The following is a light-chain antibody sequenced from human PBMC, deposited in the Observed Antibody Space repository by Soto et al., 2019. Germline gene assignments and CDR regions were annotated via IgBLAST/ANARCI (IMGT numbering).Light chain of an antibody. V-gene: IGKV2-28*01. CDR1: ESLLQRNANTL. J-gene: IGKJ1*01. Sequence: DIVLTQSPLSLTVTPGEAASISCTSSESLLQRNANTLLDWYLQKPGQSPQLLIYLVSRRASGVRDRFSGGGSGTDFNMKLSRVEAEDVGVYYCMQGLQTPRTFGQGTKVEIK. CDR2: LVS. CDR3: MQGLQTPRT.